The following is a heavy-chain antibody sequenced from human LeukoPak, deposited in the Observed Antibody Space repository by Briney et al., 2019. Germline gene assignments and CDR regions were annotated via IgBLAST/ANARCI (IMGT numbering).Heavy chain of an antibody. J-gene: IGHJ4*02. Sequence: ASVKVSCKASGYTFTGYYMHWVRQAPGQGLEWMGWINPISGGTNYAQKFQGRVTMTRDTSISTAYMELSRLRSDDAAVYYCARETYYDFWSGYYSQPNFDYWGQGTLVTVSS. CDR2: INPISGGT. CDR3: ARETYYDFWSGYYSQPNFDY. CDR1: GYTFTGYY. D-gene: IGHD3-3*01. V-gene: IGHV1-2*02.